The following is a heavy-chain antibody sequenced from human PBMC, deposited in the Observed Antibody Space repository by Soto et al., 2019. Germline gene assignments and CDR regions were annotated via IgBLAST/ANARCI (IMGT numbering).Heavy chain of an antibody. CDR2: TYYRSRWYN. V-gene: IGHV6-1*01. CDR1: GYSVSSNSAS. J-gene: IGHJ6*03. CDR3: AGTTSLQWYYMDV. D-gene: IGHD1-7*01. Sequence: SHTLSLPCAISGYSVSSNSASSNCIIQSPSRGLEWLGRTYYRSRWYNDYAVSVKSRITVNPDTSKNQFSLHLNSVTPEDTAVYYCAGTTSLQWYYMDVWDKGTTVTVSS.